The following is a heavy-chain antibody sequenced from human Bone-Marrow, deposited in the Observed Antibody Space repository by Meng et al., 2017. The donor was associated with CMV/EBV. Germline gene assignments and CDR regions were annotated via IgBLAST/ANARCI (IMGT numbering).Heavy chain of an antibody. V-gene: IGHV1-69*10. CDR3: ASGESGSYSYYFDY. Sequence: SVKVSCKASGGTFSSYAISWVRQAPGQGLEWMGGVIPILDITNNAQKFQGRVTITADKSTSTAYMELSSLRSEDTAVYYCASGESGSYSYYFDYWGQGTLVTFSS. CDR2: VIPILDIT. J-gene: IGHJ4*02. CDR1: GGTFSSYA. D-gene: IGHD1-26*01.